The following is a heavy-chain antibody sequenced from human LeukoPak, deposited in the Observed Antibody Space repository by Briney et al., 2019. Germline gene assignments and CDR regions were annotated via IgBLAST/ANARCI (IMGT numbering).Heavy chain of an antibody. CDR2: ISWNSGSI. J-gene: IGHJ4*02. CDR1: GFTFDDYA. V-gene: IGHV3-9*01. CDR3: AKDTDDYGDYGGGNYFGY. Sequence: PGRSLRLSCAASGFTFDDYATHWVRQAPGKGLEWVSGISWNSGSIGYADSVKGRFTISRDNAKNSLYLQMNSLRAEDTALYYCAKDTDDYGDYGGGNYFGYWGQGTLVTVSS. D-gene: IGHD4-17*01.